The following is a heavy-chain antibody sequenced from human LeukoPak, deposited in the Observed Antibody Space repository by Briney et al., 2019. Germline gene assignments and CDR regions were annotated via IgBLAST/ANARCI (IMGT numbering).Heavy chain of an antibody. J-gene: IGHJ4*02. D-gene: IGHD3-22*01. CDR2: TNPNSGAT. CDR3: ASTYDSSGLDY. CDR1: GNSLIYLS. V-gene: IGHV1-2*02. Sequence: ASVKVSCKVSGNSLIYLSMHWVRQAPGQGLEWMGWTNPNSGATSYAQKFQGRVTMTRDTSISTAYMELSRLRSDDTAVYYCASTYDSSGLDYWGQGILVTVSS.